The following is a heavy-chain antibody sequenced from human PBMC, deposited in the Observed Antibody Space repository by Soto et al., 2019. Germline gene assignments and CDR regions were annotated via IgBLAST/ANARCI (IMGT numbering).Heavy chain of an antibody. CDR3: ARVDDYAWGSYRFDY. V-gene: IGHV4-59*01. Sequence: SETLCLTCTVSGGSISRYYWSWSRQPPGKGLEYIGYVYSSGSTNYNPSLKSRVTISLDASKNQFSLKLSSVTAADTAVYYCARVDDYAWGSYRFDYWGQGTLVTVS. J-gene: IGHJ4*02. CDR1: GGSISRYY. CDR2: VYSSGST. D-gene: IGHD3-16*02.